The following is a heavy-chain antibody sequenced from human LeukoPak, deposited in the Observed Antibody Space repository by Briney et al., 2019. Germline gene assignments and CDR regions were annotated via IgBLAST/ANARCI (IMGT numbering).Heavy chain of an antibody. J-gene: IGHJ4*02. Sequence: SETLSLTCAVYGGSFSGYYWSWIRQPPGKGLEWIGEINHSGSTNYNPSLKSRVTISVDTSKNQFSPKLSSVTAADTAVYYCAGTPWDDYSPLYWGQGTLVTVSS. V-gene: IGHV4-34*01. CDR2: INHSGST. D-gene: IGHD4-11*01. CDR1: GGSFSGYY. CDR3: AGTPWDDYSPLY.